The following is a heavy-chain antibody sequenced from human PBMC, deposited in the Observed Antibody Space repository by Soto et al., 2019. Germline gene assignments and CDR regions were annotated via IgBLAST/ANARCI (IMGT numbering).Heavy chain of an antibody. J-gene: IGHJ4*02. CDR2: ISSSSSYI. Sequence: GGSLRLSCAASGFTFSSYSMNWVRQAPGKGLEWVSSISSSSSYIYYADSVKGRFTISRDNAKNSLYLQMNSLRAEDTAVYYCARGGERGITISQYFDYWGQGTLVTVSS. D-gene: IGHD3-3*01. CDR3: ARGGERGITISQYFDY. CDR1: GFTFSSYS. V-gene: IGHV3-21*01.